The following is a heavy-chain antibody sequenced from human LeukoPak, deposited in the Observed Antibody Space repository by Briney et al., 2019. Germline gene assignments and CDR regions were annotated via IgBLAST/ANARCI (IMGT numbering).Heavy chain of an antibody. J-gene: IGHJ4*02. CDR3: ARGGRSYDFWSGYDY. D-gene: IGHD3-3*01. CDR2: INHSGST. Sequence: SETLSLTCAVYGGSLSGYYWSWIRQPPGKGLEWIGEINHSGSTNYNPSLKSRVTISVDTSKNQFSLKLSSVTAADTAVYYCARGGRSYDFWSGYDYWGQGTLVTVSS. CDR1: GGSLSGYY. V-gene: IGHV4-34*01.